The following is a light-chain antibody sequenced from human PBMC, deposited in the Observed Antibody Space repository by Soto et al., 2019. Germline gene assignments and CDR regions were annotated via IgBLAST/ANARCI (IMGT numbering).Light chain of an antibody. V-gene: IGKV1-39*01. J-gene: IGKJ5*01. CDR2: AST. CDR1: QIISSY. Sequence: DIQMTQSPSALSASVGDRVTITCRASQIISSYLNWYQQKPGKAPKLLIYASTNLQSGVPSRFSGRGAGTDFSLTISRLQSDDFATYYCQQTYSAPLTFGQGTRLEI. CDR3: QQTYSAPLT.